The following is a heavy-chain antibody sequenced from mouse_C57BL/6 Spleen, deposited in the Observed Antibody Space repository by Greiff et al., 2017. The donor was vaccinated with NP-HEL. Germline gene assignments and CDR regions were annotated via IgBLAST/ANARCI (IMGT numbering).Heavy chain of an antibody. CDR2: INYDGSST. J-gene: IGHJ4*01. CDR1: GFTFSDYY. Sequence: EVMLVESAGGLVQPGSSMKLSCTASGFTFSDYYMAWVRQVPEKGLEWVANINYDGSSTYYLDSLKSRFSISRDNAKNILYLQMSSLKSEDTATYYCAICGYYFYYAMDYWGQGTSVTVSS. CDR3: AICGYYFYYAMDY. V-gene: IGHV5-16*01. D-gene: IGHD2-3*01.